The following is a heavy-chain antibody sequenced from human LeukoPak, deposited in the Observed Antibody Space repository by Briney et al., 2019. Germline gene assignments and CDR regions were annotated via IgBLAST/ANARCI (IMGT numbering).Heavy chain of an antibody. V-gene: IGHV3-11*01. J-gene: IGHJ3*02. CDR1: GFTFSDYY. CDR2: ISSSGSTI. CDR3: ASLWLGELFSEEDAFDI. Sequence: GGSLRLSCAASGFTFSDYYMSWIRQAPGKGLEWVSYISSSGSTIYYADSVKGRFTISRDNAKNSLYLQMNSLRAEDTAVYYCASLWLGELFSEEDAFDIWGQGTMVTVSS. D-gene: IGHD3-10*01.